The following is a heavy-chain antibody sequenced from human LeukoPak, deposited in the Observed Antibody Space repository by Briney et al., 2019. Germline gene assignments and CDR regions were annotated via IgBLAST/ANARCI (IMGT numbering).Heavy chain of an antibody. CDR2: INHSGST. J-gene: IGHJ2*01. CDR1: GGSFSGYY. CDR3: ARYSYGDYLDWYFDL. V-gene: IGHV4-34*01. Sequence: PSETLSLTCAVYGGSFSGYYWSWIRQPPGKGLEWIGEINHSGSTNYNPSLKSRVTISVDTSKNQFSLKLSSVTAADTAVYYCARYSYGDYLDWYFDLWGRGTLVTVSS. D-gene: IGHD4-17*01.